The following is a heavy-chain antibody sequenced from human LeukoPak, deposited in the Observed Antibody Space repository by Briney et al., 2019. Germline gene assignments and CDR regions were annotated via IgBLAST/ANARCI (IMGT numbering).Heavy chain of an antibody. CDR3: ARGIAATGTALYN. D-gene: IGHD6-13*01. J-gene: IGHJ4*02. CDR2: IYSDGST. CDR1: GFTVSSNY. Sequence: GGSLRLSCAVSGFTVSSNYMSWVRQAPGKGLEWVSVIYSDGSTYSADSVKGRFTISRDNSKNTLYLQINSLRAEDTAVYYCARGIAATGTALYNWGQGTLLTVSS. V-gene: IGHV3-53*01.